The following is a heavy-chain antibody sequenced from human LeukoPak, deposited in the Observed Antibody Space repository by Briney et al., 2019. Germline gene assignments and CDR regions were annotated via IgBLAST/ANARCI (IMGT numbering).Heavy chain of an antibody. V-gene: IGHV4-59*01. CDR3: ARGHSSSGWPYDY. D-gene: IGHD6-19*01. CDR1: GGSISSYY. CDR2: IYYSGST. Sequence: PSETLSLICTVSGGSISSYYWSWIRQPPGKGLEWIGYIYYSGSTNYNPSLKSRVTISVDASKNQFSLKLSSVTAADTAVYYCARGHSSSGWPYDYWGQGTLVTVSS. J-gene: IGHJ4*02.